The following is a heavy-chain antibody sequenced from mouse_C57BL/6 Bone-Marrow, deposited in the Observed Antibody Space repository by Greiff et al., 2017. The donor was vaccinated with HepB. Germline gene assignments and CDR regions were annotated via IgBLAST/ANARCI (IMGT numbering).Heavy chain of an antibody. V-gene: IGHV5-6*01. J-gene: IGHJ3*01. CDR2: ISSGGSYT. CDR1: GFTFSSYG. CDR3: ARHGRGFFAY. Sequence: EVKLMESGGDLVKPGGSLKLSCAASGFTFSSYGMSWVRQTPDKRLEWVATISSGGSYTYYPDSVKGRFTISRDNAKNTLYLKMSSLKSEDTAMYYCARHGRGFFAYWGQGTLVTVSA.